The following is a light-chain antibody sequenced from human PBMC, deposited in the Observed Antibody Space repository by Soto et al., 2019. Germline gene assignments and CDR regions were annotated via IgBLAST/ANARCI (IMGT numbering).Light chain of an antibody. Sequence: IQMTQSPSSLSASVGDRVTMTCRASQGSSSYLNWYQQKLGKAPKLLIYAASSLQSGVPSRFSGTGSGTDFTLTISSLQREDFATYYCQQSFSSPPTFGQGTKLDLK. CDR1: QGSSSY. CDR3: QQSFSSPPT. J-gene: IGKJ2*01. CDR2: AAS. V-gene: IGKV1-39*01.